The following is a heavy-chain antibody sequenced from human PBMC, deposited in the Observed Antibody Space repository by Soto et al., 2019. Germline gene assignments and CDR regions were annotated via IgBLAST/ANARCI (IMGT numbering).Heavy chain of an antibody. CDR2: ISGSGGST. D-gene: IGHD3-10*01. CDR1: GFTFSSYA. Sequence: GGSLRLSCAASGFTFSSYAMSWVRQAPGKGLEWVSAISGSGGSTYYADSVKGRFTISRDNSKNTLYLQMNSLRAEDTAVYYCAKATMVRGVMDYYYYGMDVWGQGTTVTVSS. CDR3: AKATMVRGVMDYYYYGMDV. V-gene: IGHV3-23*01. J-gene: IGHJ6*02.